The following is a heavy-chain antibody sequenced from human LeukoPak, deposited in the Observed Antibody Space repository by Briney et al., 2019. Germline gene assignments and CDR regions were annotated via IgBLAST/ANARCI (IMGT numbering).Heavy chain of an antibody. Sequence: ASVKVSCKASGYTFTSYGISWVRQAPGQGLEWMGWISAYNGNTNYAQKLQGRVTMTTDTSTSTAYMELRSLRSDDTAVYYCARGIRGVTTVGWFDPWGQGTLVTVSS. D-gene: IGHD3-10*01. J-gene: IGHJ5*02. CDR2: ISAYNGNT. CDR3: ARGIRGVTTVGWFDP. V-gene: IGHV1-18*01. CDR1: GYTFTSYG.